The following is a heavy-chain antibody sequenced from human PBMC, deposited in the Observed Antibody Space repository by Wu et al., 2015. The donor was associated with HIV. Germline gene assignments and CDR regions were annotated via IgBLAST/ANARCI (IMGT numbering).Heavy chain of an antibody. Sequence: QVQLVQSGAEVKKPGSSVKISCKASGNTFNAINWVRQAPGQGLEWMGGIIPLFGTRDYAQIFQGRLTITTDESTSTAYMSLSGLKSDDTAVYYCARDRSDTRLFGSEGEESFYFYYMDVWGKGTTVTVSS. CDR2: IIPLFGTR. J-gene: IGHJ6*03. D-gene: IGHD3-22*01. CDR1: GNTFNA. V-gene: IGHV1-69*05. CDR3: ARDRSDTRLFGSEGEESFYFYYMDV.